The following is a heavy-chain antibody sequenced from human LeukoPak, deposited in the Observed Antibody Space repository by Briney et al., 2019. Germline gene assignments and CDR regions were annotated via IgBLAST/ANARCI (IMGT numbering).Heavy chain of an antibody. CDR2: IYYSGST. D-gene: IGHD2-2*01. J-gene: IGHJ6*04. V-gene: IGHV4-30-4*01. CDR1: GGSISSGDYY. CDR3: ARDHIVVVPGLGESSYYYYYYGMDV. Sequence: SQTLSLTCTVSGGSISSGDYYWSWIRQPPGKGLEWIGYIYYSGSTYYNPSLKSRVTISVDTSKNQFSLKLSPVTAADTAVYYCARDHIVVVPGLGESSYYYYYYGMDVWGKGTTVTVSS.